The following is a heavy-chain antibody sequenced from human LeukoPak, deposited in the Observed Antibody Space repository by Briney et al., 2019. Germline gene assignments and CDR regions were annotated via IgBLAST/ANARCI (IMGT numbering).Heavy chain of an antibody. D-gene: IGHD4-11*01. V-gene: IGHV4-4*08. CDR2: IYNSGST. CDR3: ARDGREEYSNYFDY. J-gene: IGHJ4*02. CDR1: GVSIYSFY. Sequence: PSETLSLTCSVSGVSIYSFYWSWLRQPPGKGLEWIGYIYNSGSTNYNPSLKSRVTISVDPSKNQFSLKLSSVTVSITAVYYCARDGREEYSNYFDYWGQGTLVTVSS.